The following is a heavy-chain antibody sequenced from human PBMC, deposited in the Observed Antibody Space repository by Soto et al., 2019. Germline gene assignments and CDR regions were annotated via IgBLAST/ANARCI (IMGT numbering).Heavy chain of an antibody. CDR1: GHTFTGYY. V-gene: IGHV1-2*04. J-gene: IGHJ5*02. Sequence: ASVKVSCKASGHTFTGYYMHWVRQAPGQGLEWMGWINPNSGGTNYAQKFQGWVTMTRDTSISTAYMELSRLRSDDTAVYYCARAIAAAGSPLYNWFDPWGQGTLATVSS. CDR2: INPNSGGT. D-gene: IGHD6-13*01. CDR3: ARAIAAAGSPLYNWFDP.